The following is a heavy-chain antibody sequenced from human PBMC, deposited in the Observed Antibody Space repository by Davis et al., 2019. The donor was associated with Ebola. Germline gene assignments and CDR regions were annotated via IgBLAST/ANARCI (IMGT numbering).Heavy chain of an antibody. CDR2: INHSGST. CDR3: ARGNVDIVATRKNWFDP. CDR1: GFTFGDYA. V-gene: IGHV4-34*01. Sequence: PGGSLRLSCTASGFTFGDYAMSWFRQPPGKGLEWIGEINHSGSTNYNPSLKSRVTISVDTSKNQFSLKLSSVTAADTAVYYCARGNVDIVATRKNWFDPWGQGTLVTVSS. J-gene: IGHJ5*02. D-gene: IGHD5-12*01.